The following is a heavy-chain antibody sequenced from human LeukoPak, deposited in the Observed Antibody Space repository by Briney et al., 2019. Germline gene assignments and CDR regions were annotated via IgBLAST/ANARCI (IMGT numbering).Heavy chain of an antibody. D-gene: IGHD3-16*01. Sequence: ASVKVSCKASGYTFTSYGISWVRQAPGQGLEWMGWISAYNGNTNYAQKLQGRVTMTADTSTSTASMALRSMSSDDTAVYYCARGPNYGHLEGDYWGQGTLVTASS. CDR3: ARGPNYGHLEGDY. V-gene: IGHV1-18*01. CDR2: ISAYNGNT. J-gene: IGHJ4*02. CDR1: GYTFTSYG.